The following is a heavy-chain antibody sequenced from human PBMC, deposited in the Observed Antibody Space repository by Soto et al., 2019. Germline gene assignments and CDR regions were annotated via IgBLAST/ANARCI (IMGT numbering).Heavy chain of an antibody. CDR3: AKGISGYGPRGWYFDL. V-gene: IGHV3-9*01. CDR2: ISWNSGSI. D-gene: IGHD5-12*01. CDR1: GFTFDDYA. J-gene: IGHJ2*01. Sequence: GVSLRLSCAASGFTFDDYAMHWVRQAPGKGLEWVSGISWNSGSIGYADSVKGRFTISRDNAKNSLYLQMNSLRAEDTALYYCAKGISGYGPRGWYFDLWGRGTLVTVSS.